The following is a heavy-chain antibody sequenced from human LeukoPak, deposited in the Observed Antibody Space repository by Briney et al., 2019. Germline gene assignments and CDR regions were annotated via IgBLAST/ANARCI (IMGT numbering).Heavy chain of an antibody. J-gene: IGHJ3*02. CDR1: GFTFSSYG. D-gene: IGHD6-6*01. Sequence: PGGSLRFYCAASGFTFSSYGMHWVRQAPGKGLEWVAVIMSDGSKEFYTDSVKGRFTISRDNSKNTLYLQMNSLRAEDTAVYYCAKVLPPSSISALGAFDIWGQGTMVTVSS. CDR3: AKVLPPSSISALGAFDI. CDR2: IMSDGSKE. V-gene: IGHV3-30*02.